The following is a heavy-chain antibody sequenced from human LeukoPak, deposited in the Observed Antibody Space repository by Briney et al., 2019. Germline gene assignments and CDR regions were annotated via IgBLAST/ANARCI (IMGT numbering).Heavy chain of an antibody. CDR3: ASKDYGSGDYGMEV. CDR1: GYAFTGYY. Sequence: ASVKVSCKASGYAFTGYYMHWVRQAPGQGLEYMRWMNLKSGGANYAQKFQGRVTMTRDTSITTAYMELSRLRSDDTAVYYCASKDYGSGDYGMEVWGQGTTVTVSS. CDR2: MNLKSGGA. J-gene: IGHJ6*02. D-gene: IGHD3-10*01. V-gene: IGHV1-2*02.